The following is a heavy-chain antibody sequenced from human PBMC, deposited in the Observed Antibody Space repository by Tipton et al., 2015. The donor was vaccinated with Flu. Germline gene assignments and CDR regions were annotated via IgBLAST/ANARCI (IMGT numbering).Heavy chain of an antibody. CDR3: AKDSSGYGDYVNDY. CDR1: GFTFSSYG. CDR2: ISYDGSNK. Sequence: SLRLSCAASGFTFSSYGMHWVRQAPGKGLEWVAVISYDGSNKYYADSVKGRFTISRDNSKNTLYLQMNSLRAEDTAVYYCAKDSSGYGDYVNDYWGQGTLVTVSS. J-gene: IGHJ4*02. V-gene: IGHV3-30*18. D-gene: IGHD4-17*01.